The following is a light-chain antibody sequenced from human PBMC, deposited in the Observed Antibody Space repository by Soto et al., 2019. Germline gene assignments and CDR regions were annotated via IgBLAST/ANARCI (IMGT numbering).Light chain of an antibody. CDR1: QGISDY. J-gene: IGKJ4*01. V-gene: IGKV1-27*01. Sequence: EIPMNQSPYSLSASAQDRVAVTRRASQGISDYLAWYQQKPGKVPKLLIYATSTLQSGVPSRFSGSGSGTDFTLTISSLQPEDVATYYCQNYKSAPLTFGGGTKVDIK. CDR2: ATS. CDR3: QNYKSAPLT.